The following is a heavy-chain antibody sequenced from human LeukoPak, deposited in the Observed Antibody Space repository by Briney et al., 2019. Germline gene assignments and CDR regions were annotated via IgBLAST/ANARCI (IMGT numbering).Heavy chain of an antibody. CDR3: AREGILGGD. D-gene: IGHD3-16*01. J-gene: IGHJ4*02. V-gene: IGHV1-18*01. CDR2: ISAYNGNT. Sequence: ASVKVSCKASGYTFTSYGISWVRQAPGQGLEWMGWISAYNGNTNYAQKFQGRVTITTDESTSTAYMELSSLRSEDTAVYYCAREGILGGDWGQGTLVTVSS. CDR1: GYTFTSYG.